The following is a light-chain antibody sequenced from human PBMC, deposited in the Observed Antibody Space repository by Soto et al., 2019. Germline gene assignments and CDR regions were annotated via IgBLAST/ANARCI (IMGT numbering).Light chain of an antibody. CDR3: ASYTAADTGL. V-gene: IGLV2-14*01. J-gene: IGLJ3*02. Sequence: QSALTQPASVSGSPGQPITISCTGTSSDVGNYNFVSWYQQHPGKAPRLMIYEVSNRPSGVSNRFSASKSGNTASLTISGLQAEDEAEYYCASYTAADTGLFGGGTKLTVL. CDR2: EVS. CDR1: SSDVGNYNF.